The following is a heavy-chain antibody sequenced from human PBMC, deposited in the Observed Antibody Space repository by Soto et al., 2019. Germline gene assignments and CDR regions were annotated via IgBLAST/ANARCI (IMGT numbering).Heavy chain of an antibody. V-gene: IGHV2-26*01. J-gene: IGHJ3*02. CDR3: ARTNLGDLCGGDCSDAFDI. Sequence: SGPTLVNPTETLTLTCTVSGFSLSNARMGVSWIRQPPGKAVEWLAHIFSNDEKSYSTSLKSRLTISKDTSKSQVVLTMTNMDPVDTATYYCARTNLGDLCGGDCSDAFDIWGQGTMVTVSS. CDR1: GFSLSNARMG. D-gene: IGHD2-21*02. CDR2: IFSNDEK.